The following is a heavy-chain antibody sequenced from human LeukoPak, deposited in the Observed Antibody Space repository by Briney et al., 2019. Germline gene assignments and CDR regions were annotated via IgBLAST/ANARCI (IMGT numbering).Heavy chain of an antibody. Sequence: SETLSLTCTVSGGSISSYYWCWIRQPPGKGLEWIRYIYTSGSTNYNPSLKSRVTISVDTSKNQFSLKLSSVTAADTAVYYCARQGRITIFGVVNNWFDPWGQGTLVTVSS. V-gene: IGHV4-4*09. CDR1: GGSISSYY. J-gene: IGHJ5*02. CDR2: IYTSGST. CDR3: ARQGRITIFGVVNNWFDP. D-gene: IGHD3-3*01.